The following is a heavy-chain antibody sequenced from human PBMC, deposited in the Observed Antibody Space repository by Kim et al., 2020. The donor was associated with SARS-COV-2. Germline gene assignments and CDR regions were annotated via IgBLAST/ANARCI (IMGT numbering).Heavy chain of an antibody. V-gene: IGHV3-48*03. Sequence: GGSLRLSCAASGFTFSSYEMNWVRQAPGKGLEWVSYISSSGSTIYYADSVKGRFTISRDNAKNSLYLQMNSLRAEDTAVYYCSHFGVVIGPHLRRREEGRYYYYGMDVWGQGTTVTVSS. CDR1: GFTFSSYE. D-gene: IGHD3-3*01. J-gene: IGHJ6*02. CDR2: ISSSGSTI. CDR3: SHFGVVIGPHLRRREEGRYYYYGMDV.